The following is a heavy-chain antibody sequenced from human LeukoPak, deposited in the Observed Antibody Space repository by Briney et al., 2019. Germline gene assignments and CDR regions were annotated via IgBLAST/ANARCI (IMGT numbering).Heavy chain of an antibody. J-gene: IGHJ4*02. CDR3: ARSYSSGWYSDF. Sequence: AESLSLSCAASGFTFSDHFMDWVRQAPGKGLEWVGRTTNKDNSYTTQYAASAKGRFTISRDDSKNSLYLQMNSLKTEDTAVYYCARSYSSGWYSDFWGQGTLVTVSS. CDR2: TTNKDNSYTT. V-gene: IGHV3-72*01. CDR1: GFTFSDHF. D-gene: IGHD6-19*01.